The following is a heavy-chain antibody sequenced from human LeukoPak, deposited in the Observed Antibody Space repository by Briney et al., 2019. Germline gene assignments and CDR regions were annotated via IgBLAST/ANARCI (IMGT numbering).Heavy chain of an antibody. D-gene: IGHD3-22*01. J-gene: IGHJ4*02. CDR2: VSSSSSTI. Sequence: PGGSLRLSCAASGFTFSSYSMNWVRQAPGKGLEWVSYVSSSSSTIYYADSVKGRFTIPRDNAKNSLYLQMNSLRAEDTAVYYCAPGYSYYYDSSTYYWGQGTLVTVPS. CDR1: GFTFSSYS. V-gene: IGHV3-48*01. CDR3: APGYSYYYDSSTYY.